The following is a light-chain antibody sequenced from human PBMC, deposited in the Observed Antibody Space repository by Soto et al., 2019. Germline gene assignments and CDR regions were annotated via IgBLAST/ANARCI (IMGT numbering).Light chain of an antibody. Sequence: QSALTQPASVSGSPGQSITISCTGTSSDVGGYIYVSWYQQHPGKAPKLMIYDVTSRPSGVSYRFSGSKSGNTASLNISGLQAEDEADYYCSSYTTSSSYVFGTGTKLTVL. J-gene: IGLJ1*01. CDR1: SSDVGGYIY. CDR3: SSYTTSSSYV. CDR2: DVT. V-gene: IGLV2-14*01.